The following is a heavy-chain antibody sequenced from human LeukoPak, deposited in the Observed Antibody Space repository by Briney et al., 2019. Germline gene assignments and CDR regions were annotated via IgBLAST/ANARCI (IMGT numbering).Heavy chain of an antibody. CDR1: GGSISSYY. CDR3: AREGRDGYKFDY. Sequence: SETLSLTCTVSGGSISSYYWSWIWHSPREGQEWSGYIYYSGSTNYRPSIKSRVTISVDSSNNQFSLKLSSVTAADTAVYYCAREGRDGYKFDYWGQGTLVTVSS. V-gene: IGHV4-59*01. CDR2: IYYSGST. J-gene: IGHJ4*02. D-gene: IGHD5-24*01.